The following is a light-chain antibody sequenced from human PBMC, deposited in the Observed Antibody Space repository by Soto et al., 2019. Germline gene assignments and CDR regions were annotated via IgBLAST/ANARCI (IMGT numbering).Light chain of an antibody. CDR3: QQYGGSPYT. J-gene: IGKJ2*01. CDR1: QSVRSNY. Sequence: EIVLTQSPGTLSLSPGERATLSRRASQSVRSNYLAWYQQKPGQAPRLLVYGASSRATGIPDRFSGTGSGTDFTLTISRLEPEDFAVYYCQQYGGSPYTFGQGTKPEIK. CDR2: GAS. V-gene: IGKV3-20*01.